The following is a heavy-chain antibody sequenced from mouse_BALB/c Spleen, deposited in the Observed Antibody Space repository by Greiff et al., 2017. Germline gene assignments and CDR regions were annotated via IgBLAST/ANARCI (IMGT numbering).Heavy chain of an antibody. CDR1: GYTFTSYW. V-gene: IGHV1-7*01. CDR3: ARSLRRVFDY. D-gene: IGHD2-12*01. Sequence: VQLQQSGAELAKPGASVKMSCKASGYTFTSYWMHWVKQRPGQGLEWIGYINPSTGYTEYNQKFKDKATLTADKSSSTAYMQLSSLTSEDSAVYYCARSLRRVFDYWGQGTTLTVSS. J-gene: IGHJ2*01. CDR2: INPSTGYT.